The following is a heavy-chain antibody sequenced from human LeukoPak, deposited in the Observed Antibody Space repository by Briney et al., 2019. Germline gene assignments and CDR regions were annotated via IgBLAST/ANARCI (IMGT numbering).Heavy chain of an antibody. CDR2: IIPILGIA. J-gene: IGHJ4*02. D-gene: IGHD6-19*01. CDR1: GGTFSSYA. V-gene: IGHV1-69*04. Sequence: SVKVSCKASGGTFSSYAISWVRQAPGQGLEWMGRIIPILGIANYAQKFQGRVTITADKSTSTAYMELSSLRSEDTAVYYCARARRYSSGWYDYWGQGTLVTVSS. CDR3: ARARRYSSGWYDY.